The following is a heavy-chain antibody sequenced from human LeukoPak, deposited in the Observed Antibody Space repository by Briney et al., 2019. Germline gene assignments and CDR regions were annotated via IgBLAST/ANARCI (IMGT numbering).Heavy chain of an antibody. J-gene: IGHJ3*02. CDR1: GFTFDDYA. CDR2: ISWNSGSI. CDR3: AKAMELWTNDAFDI. Sequence: GRSLRVSCAAPGFTFDDYAMHWVRQAPGKGLEWVSGISWNSGSIGYADSVKGRFTISRDNAKNSLYLQMNSLRAEDTALYYCAKAMELWTNDAFDIWGQGTMVTVSS. V-gene: IGHV3-9*01. D-gene: IGHD5-18*01.